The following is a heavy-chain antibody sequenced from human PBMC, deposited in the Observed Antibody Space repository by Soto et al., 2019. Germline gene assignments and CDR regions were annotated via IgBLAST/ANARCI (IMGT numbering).Heavy chain of an antibody. D-gene: IGHD6-6*01. CDR2: ISAYNGNT. CDR1: GYTFTSYD. Sequence: ASVKVSCKASGYTFTSYDISWVRQAPGQGLEWMGWISAYNGNTNYAQKLQGRVTMTTDTSTSTAYMVLRSLRSDDTAVYYCESFRSSSPIPHAFDIWGQGTMVTVSS. V-gene: IGHV1-18*01. J-gene: IGHJ3*02. CDR3: ESFRSSSPIPHAFDI.